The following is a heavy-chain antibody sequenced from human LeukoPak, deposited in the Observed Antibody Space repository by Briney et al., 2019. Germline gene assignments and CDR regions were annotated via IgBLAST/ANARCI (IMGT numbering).Heavy chain of an antibody. J-gene: IGHJ4*02. V-gene: IGHV3-23*01. CDR3: ARGSSKNRDGYNY. D-gene: IGHD5-24*01. CDR2: ISVSVVRT. CDR1: GFAFSSCA. Sequence: GGSLRLSCAASGFAFSSCAMSWVRQAPGKGLEWVSGISVSVVRTYYADSVKGRFTISRDNSKNTLYLQMNSLRVEDTAIYYCARGSSKNRDGYNYWGQGTLVSVSS.